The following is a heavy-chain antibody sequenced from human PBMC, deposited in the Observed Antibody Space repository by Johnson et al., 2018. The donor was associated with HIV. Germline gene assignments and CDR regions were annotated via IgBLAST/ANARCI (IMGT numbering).Heavy chain of an antibody. J-gene: IGHJ3*02. Sequence: QVQLVESGGGLVQPGGSLRLTCAASGFTFSSYAMHWVRQAPDKGLEWVAVISYDGSNKYFADSVKGRFTISRDNAQNSLYLQMNSLRAEDTAVYYCARDHTRIQLWLRGAFDIWGQGTMVTVSS. D-gene: IGHD5-18*01. CDR3: ARDHTRIQLWLRGAFDI. CDR1: GFTFSSYA. V-gene: IGHV3-30*04. CDR2: ISYDGSNK.